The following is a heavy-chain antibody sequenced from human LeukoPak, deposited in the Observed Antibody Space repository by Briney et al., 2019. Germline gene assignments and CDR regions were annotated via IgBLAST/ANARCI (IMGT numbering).Heavy chain of an antibody. Sequence: PSETLSLTCAVYGGSFSGYYWSWIRQPPGKGLEWIGDINHSGSNNYNPSIKSRVTISVATSKNQFSLKLSSVTAAEKAVYYCATGAPPGYWGQGTLVTVSS. V-gene: IGHV4-34*01. J-gene: IGHJ4*02. CDR3: ATGAPPGY. CDR1: GGSFSGYY. D-gene: IGHD2-8*02. CDR2: INHSGSN.